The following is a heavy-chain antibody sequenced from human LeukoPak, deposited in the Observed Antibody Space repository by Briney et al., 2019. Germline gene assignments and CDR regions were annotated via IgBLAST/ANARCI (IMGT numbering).Heavy chain of an antibody. J-gene: IGHJ4*02. D-gene: IGHD6-19*01. CDR2: INHSGST. CDR3: ARGGRAVAGLPADY. V-gene: IGHV4-34*01. Sequence: SETLSLTCAVYGGSSSGYYWSWIRQPPGKGLEWIGEINHSGSTNYNPSLKCRVTISVDTSKNQFSLKLSSVTAADTAVYYCARGGRAVAGLPADYWGQGTLVTVSS. CDR1: GGSSSGYY.